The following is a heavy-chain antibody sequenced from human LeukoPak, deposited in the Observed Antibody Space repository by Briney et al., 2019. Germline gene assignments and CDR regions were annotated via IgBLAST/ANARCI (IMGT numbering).Heavy chain of an antibody. D-gene: IGHD1-1*01. Sequence: GGSLRLSCAASGFTFSSYAMHWVRQAPGKGLEWVSVISYDGNNKYYADSVKGRFTISRDNSKNTLYLQMNSLRAEDTAVYYCAKGNGDYFDYWGQGTLVTVSS. CDR2: ISYDGNNK. CDR1: GFTFSSYA. CDR3: AKGNGDYFDY. V-gene: IGHV3-30*04. J-gene: IGHJ4*02.